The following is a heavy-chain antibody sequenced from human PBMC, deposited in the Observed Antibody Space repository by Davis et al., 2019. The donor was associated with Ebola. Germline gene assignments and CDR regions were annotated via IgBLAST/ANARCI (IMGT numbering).Heavy chain of an antibody. CDR2: INPSGGST. V-gene: IGHV1-46*01. D-gene: IGHD3-3*01. J-gene: IGHJ4*02. CDR1: GYTFTSYY. CDR3: ARGKIEYYDFWSGPGN. Sequence: ASVKVSCKASGYTFTSYYMHWVRQAPGQGLEWMGIINPSGGSTSYAQKFQGRVTMTRDTSTSTVYMELSSLRSEDTAVYYCARGKIEYYDFWSGPGNWGQGTLVTVSS.